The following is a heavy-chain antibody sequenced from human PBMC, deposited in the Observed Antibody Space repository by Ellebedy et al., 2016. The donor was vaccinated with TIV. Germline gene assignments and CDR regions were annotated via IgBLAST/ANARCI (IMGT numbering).Heavy chain of an antibody. CDR2: IIPMFGTA. J-gene: IGHJ6*02. V-gene: IGHV1-69*13. CDR1: GGTFSSYA. CDR3: ARGTGYHPSSGMDV. D-gene: IGHD3-9*01. Sequence: SVKVSCKAFGGTFSSYAISWVRQAPGQGLEWMGGIIPMFGTANYAQKFQGRVTITADAFTSTGYVELSSLTSEDTAVYYCARGTGYHPSSGMDVWGQGTTVTVSS.